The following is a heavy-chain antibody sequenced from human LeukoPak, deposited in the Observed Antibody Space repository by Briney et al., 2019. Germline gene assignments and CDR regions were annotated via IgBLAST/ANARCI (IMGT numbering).Heavy chain of an antibody. CDR1: GFTFSSYG. J-gene: IGHJ4*02. D-gene: IGHD2-15*01. CDR2: ISYDGSNK. CDR3: AKPYCSGGSCHDTPFDY. Sequence: PGRSLRLSCAASGFTFSSYGMHWVRQAPGKGLEWVAVISYDGSNKYYADSVKGRFTISRDNSKNTLYLQMNSLRAEDTAVYYCAKPYCSGGSCHDTPFDYWGQGTLVTVSS. V-gene: IGHV3-30*18.